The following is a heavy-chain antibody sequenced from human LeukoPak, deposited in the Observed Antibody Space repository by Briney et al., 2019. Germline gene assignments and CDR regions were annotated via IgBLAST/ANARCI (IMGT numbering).Heavy chain of an antibody. CDR3: ARANGMDV. CDR2: ISSSSSTI. J-gene: IGHJ6*02. V-gene: IGHV3-48*02. CDR1: GFTFSSYS. Sequence: GGSLRLSCTASGFTFSSYSMNWVRQAPGKGLEWVSYISSSSSTIYYADSVKGRFAISRDNAKNSLYLQMSSLRDEDTAVYYCARANGMDVWGQGTMVTVSS.